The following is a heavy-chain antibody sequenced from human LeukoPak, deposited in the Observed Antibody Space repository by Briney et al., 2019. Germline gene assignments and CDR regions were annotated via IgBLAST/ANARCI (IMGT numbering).Heavy chain of an antibody. J-gene: IGHJ4*02. V-gene: IGHV3-21*01. Sequence: PGGSLRLSCAASGFTFSSYSMNWDRQAPGKGLEWVSSISSSSSYIYYADSVKGRFTISRDNAKNSLYLQMNSLRAEDTAVYYCARGGYCSGGSCKYYFDYWGQGTLVTVSS. CDR3: ARGGYCSGGSCKYYFDY. CDR2: ISSSSSYI. D-gene: IGHD2-15*01. CDR1: GFTFSSYS.